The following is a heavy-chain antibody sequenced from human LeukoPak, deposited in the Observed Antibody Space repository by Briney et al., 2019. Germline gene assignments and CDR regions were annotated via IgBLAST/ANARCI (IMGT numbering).Heavy chain of an antibody. Sequence: PSGTLSLTCTVSGGSISSYYWSWIRQPPGKGLEWIGYIYYSGSTNYNPSLKSRVTISVDASKNQFSLKLSSVTAADTAVYYCARSSDQHDYGDYNDAFDIWGQGTMVTVSS. CDR3: ARSSDQHDYGDYNDAFDI. V-gene: IGHV4-59*01. CDR1: GGSISSYY. CDR2: IYYSGST. J-gene: IGHJ3*02. D-gene: IGHD4-17*01.